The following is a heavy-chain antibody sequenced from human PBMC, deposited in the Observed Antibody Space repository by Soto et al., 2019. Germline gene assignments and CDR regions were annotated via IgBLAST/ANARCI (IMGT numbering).Heavy chain of an antibody. CDR3: AKLPGSNYYYYYMDV. V-gene: IGHV3-23*01. Sequence: EVQLLESGGGLVQPAGSLRLSCAASGFTFSSYAMSWVRQAPGKGLEWVSAISGSGGSTYYADSVKGRFTISRDNSKNTLYLQMNSLRAEDTAVYYCAKLPGSNYYYYYMDVWGKGTTVTVSS. D-gene: IGHD3-9*01. CDR1: GFTFSSYA. J-gene: IGHJ6*03. CDR2: ISGSGGST.